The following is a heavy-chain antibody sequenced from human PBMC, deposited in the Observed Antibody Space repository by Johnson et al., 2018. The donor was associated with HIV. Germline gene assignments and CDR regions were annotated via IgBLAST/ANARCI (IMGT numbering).Heavy chain of an antibody. CDR3: AKARSLLDYGGFDAFDI. Sequence: MQLVESGGGVVRPGGSLRLSCAASGFTFDDYGMSWVRQAPGKGLEWVSGSNWNGGSTGYAASVKGRFTISRDNAKNSLYLQMNSLRAEDTAMYYCAKARSLLDYGGFDAFDIWGQGTLVIVSS. V-gene: IGHV3-20*04. CDR1: GFTFDDYG. CDR2: SNWNGGST. J-gene: IGHJ3*02. D-gene: IGHD4-23*01.